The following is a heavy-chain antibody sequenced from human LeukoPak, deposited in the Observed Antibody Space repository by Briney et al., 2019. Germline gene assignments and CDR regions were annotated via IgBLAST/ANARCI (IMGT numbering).Heavy chain of an antibody. Sequence: GGSLRLSCAASGFTFSSYAMHWVRQAPGKGLEWVAVISYDGSDKYYADSVKGRFTISRDNSKNTLYLQMNSLRAEDTAVYYCARDRVGATDYFDYWGQGTLVTVSS. V-gene: IGHV3-30-3*01. J-gene: IGHJ4*02. D-gene: IGHD1-26*01. CDR3: ARDRVGATDYFDY. CDR2: ISYDGSDK. CDR1: GFTFSSYA.